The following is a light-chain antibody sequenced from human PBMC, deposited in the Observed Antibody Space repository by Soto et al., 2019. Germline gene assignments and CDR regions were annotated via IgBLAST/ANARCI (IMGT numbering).Light chain of an antibody. CDR1: QSIMFS. CDR3: QQYYDWPPLT. J-gene: IGKJ4*01. Sequence: EIVMTQSPATPSVSPGERATLSCRASQSIMFSLAWYQQKPGQAPRLLISGASTRATGIPARFSGSGSGKEFTLTISSLQSEDFAVYYCQQYYDWPPLTFGGGTKVDIK. CDR2: GAS. V-gene: IGKV3-15*01.